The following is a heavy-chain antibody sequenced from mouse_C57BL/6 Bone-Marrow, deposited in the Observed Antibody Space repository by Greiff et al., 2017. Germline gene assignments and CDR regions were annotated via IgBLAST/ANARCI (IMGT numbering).Heavy chain of an antibody. J-gene: IGHJ4*01. D-gene: IGHD2-5*01. Sequence: LQESGAELVKPGASVKISCKASGYAFSSYWMNWVKQRPGKGLEWIGQIYPGDGDTNYNGKFKGKATMTADKSSSTAYMQLSSLTSEDSAVYFCARSAFYSNDYGLDYWGQGTSVTVSS. V-gene: IGHV1-80*01. CDR1: GYAFSSYW. CDR2: IYPGDGDT. CDR3: ARSAFYSNDYGLDY.